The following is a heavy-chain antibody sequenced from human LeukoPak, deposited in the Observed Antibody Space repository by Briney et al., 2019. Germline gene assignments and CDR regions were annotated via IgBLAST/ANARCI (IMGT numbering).Heavy chain of an antibody. CDR3: AKEKFALGATARGVDY. Sequence: GGSLRLSCAASGFTFDDYAMHWVRHAPGKGLEWVSLISGDGGSTYYADSVKGRFTISRDNSKNSLYLQMNSLSTEDTALYYCAKEKFALGATARGVDYWGQGILVTASS. D-gene: IGHD5-12*01. CDR1: GFTFDDYA. V-gene: IGHV3-43*02. CDR2: ISGDGGST. J-gene: IGHJ4*02.